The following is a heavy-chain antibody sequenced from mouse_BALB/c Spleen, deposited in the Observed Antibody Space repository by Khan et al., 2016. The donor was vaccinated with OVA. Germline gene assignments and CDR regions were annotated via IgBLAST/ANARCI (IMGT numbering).Heavy chain of an antibody. CDR2: ISYSGST. J-gene: IGHJ2*01. CDR1: GYSITSGYG. V-gene: IGHV3-2*02. CDR3: AKTARIKY. Sequence: EAQLQELGPRLVKPSQSLSLTCTVTGYSITSGYGWNWIRQFPGNKLEWMGYISYSGSTNYNPSLKSRNSITRDTSKNQFFLQLKYVTTVDTATYDCAKTARIKYWGQGTTLTVSS. D-gene: IGHD1-2*01.